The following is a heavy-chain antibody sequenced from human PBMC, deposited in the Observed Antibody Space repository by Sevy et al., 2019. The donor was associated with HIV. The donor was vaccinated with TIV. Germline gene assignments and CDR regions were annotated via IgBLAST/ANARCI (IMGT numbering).Heavy chain of an antibody. CDR1: GFTFSSYG. D-gene: IGHD3-10*01. Sequence: GGSLRLSCAASGFTFSSYGMHWVRQAPGKGLEWVAVTSYDGSNKYYADSVKGRFTISRDNSKNTLYLQMNSLRAEDTAVYYCAKDRAEYGSPYYYYYGMDVWGQGTTVTVSS. V-gene: IGHV3-30*18. J-gene: IGHJ6*02. CDR2: TSYDGSNK. CDR3: AKDRAEYGSPYYYYYGMDV.